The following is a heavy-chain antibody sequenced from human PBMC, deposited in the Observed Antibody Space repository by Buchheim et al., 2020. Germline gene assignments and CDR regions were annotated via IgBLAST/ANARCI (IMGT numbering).Heavy chain of an antibody. J-gene: IGHJ6*02. Sequence: EVQLLESGGGLVHPGGSLRLSCAASGFTFSSYAMSWVRQAPGKGLEWVSAISASGGSTYYVDSVKGRFTISRDNSKNTLYLQMNSLGAEDTAIYYCAKDLKGEQQLVYDYGMDVWGQGTT. CDR2: ISASGGST. D-gene: IGHD6-13*01. V-gene: IGHV3-23*01. CDR3: AKDLKGEQQLVYDYGMDV. CDR1: GFTFSSYA.